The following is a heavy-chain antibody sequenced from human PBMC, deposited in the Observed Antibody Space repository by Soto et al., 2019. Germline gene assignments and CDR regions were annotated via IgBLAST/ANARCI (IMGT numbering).Heavy chain of an antibody. CDR2: ISASGGNR. CDR3: AKVAGGLGYFDL. V-gene: IGHV3-23*01. J-gene: IGHJ2*01. CDR1: EFIFSDYG. D-gene: IGHD7-27*01. Sequence: EVQMLESGGGLARPGGSLRLSCVGSEFIFSDYGMTWVRQAPGKGLEWVATISASGGNREYRDSLKGRFTIFRDNSKNPLYLQLNGQTADDTAVYYCAKVAGGLGYFDLWGRGILVTVSS.